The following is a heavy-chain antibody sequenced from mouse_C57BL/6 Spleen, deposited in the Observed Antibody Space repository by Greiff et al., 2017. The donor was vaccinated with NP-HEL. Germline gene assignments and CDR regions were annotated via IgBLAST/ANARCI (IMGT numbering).Heavy chain of an antibody. Sequence: QVQLKQSGAELVRPGASVTLSCKASGYTFTDYEMHWVKQTPVHGLEWIGAIDPETGGTAYNQKFKGKAILTADKSSSTAYMELRSLTSEDSAVYYCTRGDYYGSSPYYAMDYWGQGTSVTVSS. CDR3: TRGDYYGSSPYYAMDY. D-gene: IGHD1-1*01. CDR2: IDPETGGT. V-gene: IGHV1-15*01. CDR1: GYTFTDYE. J-gene: IGHJ4*01.